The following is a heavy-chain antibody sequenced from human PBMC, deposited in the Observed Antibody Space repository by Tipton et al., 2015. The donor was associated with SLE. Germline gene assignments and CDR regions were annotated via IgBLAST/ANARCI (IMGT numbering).Heavy chain of an antibody. CDR3: ARGRGLLWFGESLTQDAFDI. D-gene: IGHD3-10*01. CDR1: GFTFSSYE. Sequence: EASGFTFSSYEMNWVRQAPGKGLEWISYISSSGNTIYYADSVKGRFTISRDNAKNSLYLQMNSLRAEDTAVYYCARGRGLLWFGESLTQDAFDIWGQGTMVTVSS. J-gene: IGHJ3*02. CDR2: ISSSGNTI. V-gene: IGHV3-48*03.